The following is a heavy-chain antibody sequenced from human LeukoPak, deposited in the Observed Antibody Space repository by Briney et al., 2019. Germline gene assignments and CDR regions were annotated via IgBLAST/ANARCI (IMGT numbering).Heavy chain of an antibody. V-gene: IGHV3-53*01. Sequence: GGSLRLSCAASGFTVSSNYMSWVRQAPGKGLEWVSVIYSGGSTYYADSVKGRFTISRDNSKNTLYLQMNSLRVEDTAVYYCARGFMYYDSSGFGDYWGQGTLVTVSS. CDR2: IYSGGST. CDR1: GFTVSSNY. CDR3: ARGFMYYDSSGFGDY. D-gene: IGHD3-22*01. J-gene: IGHJ4*02.